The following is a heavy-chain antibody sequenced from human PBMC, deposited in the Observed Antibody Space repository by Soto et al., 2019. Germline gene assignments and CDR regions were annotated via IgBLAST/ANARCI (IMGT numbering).Heavy chain of an antibody. CDR1: GYSFTSYW. V-gene: IGHV5-51*01. J-gene: IGHJ4*02. CDR2: IYPGDSDT. D-gene: IGHD6-13*01. Sequence: GESLKISCKGSGYSFTSYWIGWVRQMPGKGLEWMGIIYPGDSDTRYSPSFQGQVTISADKSISTAYLQWSSLKASDTPMYYCARSQQLSTYYFDYWGQGTLVTVSS. CDR3: ARSQQLSTYYFDY.